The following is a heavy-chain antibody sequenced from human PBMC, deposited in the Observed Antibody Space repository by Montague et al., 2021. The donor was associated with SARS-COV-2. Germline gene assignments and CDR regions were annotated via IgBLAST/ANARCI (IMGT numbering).Heavy chain of an antibody. CDR3: AKDSYYDFWSGYSPGENWFDP. Sequence: SLRLSCAASGFPFGDYAMHWVRQAPGKGLEWVSGISWNSGSIGYADSVKGRFTISRDNAKNSLYLQMNSLKAEDTALYYCAKDSYYDFWSGYSPGENWFDPWGQGTLVTVSS. CDR1: GFPFGDYA. V-gene: IGHV3-9*01. CDR2: ISWNSGSI. J-gene: IGHJ5*02. D-gene: IGHD3-3*01.